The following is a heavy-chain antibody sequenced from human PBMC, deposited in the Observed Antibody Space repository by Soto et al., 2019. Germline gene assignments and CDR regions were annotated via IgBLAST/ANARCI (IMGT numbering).Heavy chain of an antibody. CDR3: AREDYYDSSGYSGRRFDP. V-gene: IGHV4-30-4*01. CDR1: GGSISSGDYY. CDR2: IYDSGST. J-gene: IGHJ5*02. D-gene: IGHD3-22*01. Sequence: PSETLSLTYTVSGGSISSGDYYWNWIRQPPGKGLEWIGYIYDSGSTSYNPSLKSRIIISLDTSKNQFSLKLRSVTAADTAVYYCAREDYYDSSGYSGRRFDPWGQGTLVTVSS.